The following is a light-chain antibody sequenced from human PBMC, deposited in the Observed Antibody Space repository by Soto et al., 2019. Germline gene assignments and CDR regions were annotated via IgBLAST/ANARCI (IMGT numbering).Light chain of an antibody. CDR2: DNN. Sequence: QSVLTQPPSVSAAPGQKVTISCSGSSSNIGNDYVSWYQQVPGTAPKLLIYDNNKRPSGIPARFSGSKSGASATLGITGLQTGDEADYYCGTWDSSLSAVVFGGGTQLTVL. CDR3: GTWDSSLSAVV. V-gene: IGLV1-51*01. J-gene: IGLJ2*01. CDR1: SSNIGNDY.